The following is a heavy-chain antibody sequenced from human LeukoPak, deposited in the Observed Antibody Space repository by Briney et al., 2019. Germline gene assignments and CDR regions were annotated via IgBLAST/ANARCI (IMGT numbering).Heavy chain of an antibody. CDR3: ARGGYCSSTSCLRNNWFDP. J-gene: IGHJ5*02. Sequence: GGSLRLSCAASGFTVSSNYMSWVRQAPGKGLEWVSVIYSGGSTYYADSVKGRFTISRDNSKNTLYLQMNSLRAEDTAVYYCARGGYCSSTSCLRNNWFDPWGQGTLVTVSS. D-gene: IGHD2-2*01. V-gene: IGHV3-53*01. CDR2: IYSGGST. CDR1: GFTVSSNY.